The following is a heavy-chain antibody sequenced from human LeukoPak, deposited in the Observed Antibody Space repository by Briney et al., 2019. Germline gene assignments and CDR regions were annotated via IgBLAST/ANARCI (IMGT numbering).Heavy chain of an antibody. J-gene: IGHJ5*02. CDR3: AQGIAAAGTFWFDP. CDR2: INPNSGGT. D-gene: IGHD6-13*01. V-gene: IGHV1-2*02. Sequence: GASVKVSCKASGYTFTGYYMHWVRQAPGQGLEWMGWINPNSGGTNYAQEFQGRVTMTRDTSISTAYMELSRLRSDDTAVYYCAQGIAAAGTFWFDPWGQGTLVTVSS. CDR1: GYTFTGYY.